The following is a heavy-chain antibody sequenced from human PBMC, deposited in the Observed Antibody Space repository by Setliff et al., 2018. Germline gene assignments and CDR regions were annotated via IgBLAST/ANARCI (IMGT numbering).Heavy chain of an antibody. V-gene: IGHV4-4*07. CDR1: GGSFNAYS. D-gene: IGHD3-10*01. Sequence: SETLSLTCTVSGGSFNAYSWTWIRQSAGKGLEWIGRMHNSGSTNYNPSLKSRVAISVDTSKNQFSLRLSSVTAADTAVYYCARVDFTMIQGVLGPWGQGTLVTVSS. J-gene: IGHJ5*02. CDR2: MHNSGST. CDR3: ARVDFTMIQGVLGP.